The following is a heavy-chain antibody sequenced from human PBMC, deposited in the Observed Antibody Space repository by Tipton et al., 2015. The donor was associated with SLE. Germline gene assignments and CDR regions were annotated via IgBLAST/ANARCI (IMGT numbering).Heavy chain of an antibody. CDR3: ARVTFIPYNYYYYMDV. Sequence: TLSLTCTVTGGSLTSDNYYWSWIRQHPGKGLEWIGTIFFSENTSYSPSLKSRVTLTADMSKNHFSLKLTSVTAADTAVYYCARVTFIPYNYYYYMDVWGKGTTVTVSS. J-gene: IGHJ6*03. CDR1: GGSLTSDNYY. CDR2: IFFSENT. V-gene: IGHV4-31*03. D-gene: IGHD2-21*01.